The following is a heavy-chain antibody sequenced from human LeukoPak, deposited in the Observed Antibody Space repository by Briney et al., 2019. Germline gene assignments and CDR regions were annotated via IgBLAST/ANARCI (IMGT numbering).Heavy chain of an antibody. CDR1: GFTFTSYA. D-gene: IGHD6-19*01. V-gene: IGHV3-23*01. CDR2: ISGSGGYT. Sequence: PGGSLRLSCAAAGFTFTSYAMSRVRQAPGEGLEWVSGISGSGGYTNYADSVKGRFTISRDNSKNTLYLQMNSLRAEDTAVYYCAKDDSGYSSAWYYFDYWGQGTLVTVSS. CDR3: AKDDSGYSSAWYYFDY. J-gene: IGHJ4*02.